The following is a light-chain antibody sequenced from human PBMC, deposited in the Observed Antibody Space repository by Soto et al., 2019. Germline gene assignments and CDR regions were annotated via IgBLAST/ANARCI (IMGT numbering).Light chain of an antibody. CDR2: SAS. CDR3: QQYNEWPLT. Sequence: VMTQSPATLSVSPGERATLSCRASLSISNNLAWYQQKPGQAPMLLIYSASTRATAIPARFSGSASWTELTITISSLQSEDFEGYYCQQYNEWPLTFGGGTKVE. J-gene: IGKJ4*01. CDR1: LSISNN. V-gene: IGKV3-15*01.